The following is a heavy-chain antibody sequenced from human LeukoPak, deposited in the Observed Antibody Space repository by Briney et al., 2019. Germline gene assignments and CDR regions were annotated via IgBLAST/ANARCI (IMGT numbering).Heavy chain of an antibody. CDR2: INHSGST. D-gene: IGHD3-10*01. Sequence: SETLSLTCAVYGGSFSGYYWSWIRQPPGKGLEWIGEINHSGSTNYNPSLKSRVTISVDTSKNQFSLKLSSVTAADTAVYYCARVRKMVRGVIRAFDLWGQGTMVTVSS. V-gene: IGHV4-34*01. J-gene: IGHJ3*01. CDR3: ARVRKMVRGVIRAFDL. CDR1: GGSFSGYY.